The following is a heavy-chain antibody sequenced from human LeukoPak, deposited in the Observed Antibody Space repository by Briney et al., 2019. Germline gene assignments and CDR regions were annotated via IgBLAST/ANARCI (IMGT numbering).Heavy chain of an antibody. D-gene: IGHD3-10*01. CDR1: GGSFSGYY. J-gene: IGHJ4*02. Sequence: KPSETLSLTCAVYGGSFSGYYWSWIRQPPGKGLEWIGEINHSGSTNYNPSLKSRVTISIDTSKNQFSLKLTSATAADTAVYYCAREVVRGNSYWGQGTLVTVSS. CDR2: INHSGST. V-gene: IGHV4-34*01. CDR3: AREVVRGNSY.